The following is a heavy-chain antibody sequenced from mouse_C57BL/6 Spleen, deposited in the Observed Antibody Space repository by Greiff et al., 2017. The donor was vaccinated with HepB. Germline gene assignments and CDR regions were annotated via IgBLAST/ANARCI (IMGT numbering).Heavy chain of an antibody. D-gene: IGHD1-1*01. V-gene: IGHV2-2*01. Sequence: VKLMESGPGLVQPSQSLSITCTVSGFSLTSYGVHWVRQSPGKGLEWLGVIWSGGSTEYNAAFISRLSISKDNSKSQVFFKMNSPQADDTAIYYCAGRTTVAGYFDYWGQGNTVTVAS. J-gene: IGHJ2*01. CDR1: GFSLTSYG. CDR3: AGRTTVAGYFDY. CDR2: IWSGGST.